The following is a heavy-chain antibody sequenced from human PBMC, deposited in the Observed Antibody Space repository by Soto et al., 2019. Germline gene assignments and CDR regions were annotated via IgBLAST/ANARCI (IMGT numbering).Heavy chain of an antibody. CDR1: GGTFSSYT. J-gene: IGHJ2*01. CDR3: ASATPLYSGSYHAWYFDL. Sequence: QVQLVQSGAEVKKPGSSVKVSCKASGGTFSSYTISWVRQAPGQGLEWMGRIIPILGIANYAQKFQGRVTITADKLTXTXYMELSSLRSEDTAVYYCASATPLYSGSYHAWYFDLWGRGTLVTVSS. D-gene: IGHD1-26*01. CDR2: IIPILGIA. V-gene: IGHV1-69*02.